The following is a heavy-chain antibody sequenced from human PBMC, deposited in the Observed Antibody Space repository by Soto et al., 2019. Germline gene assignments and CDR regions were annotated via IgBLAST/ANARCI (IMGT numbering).Heavy chain of an antibody. J-gene: IGHJ6*02. CDR2: IRSKANSYAT. CDR1: GFTFIGSA. D-gene: IGHD4-17*01. Sequence: PGGSLRLSCAASGFTFIGSAMHWVRQASGKGLEWVGRIRSKANSYATAYAASVKGRFTISRDDSKNTAYLQMNSLKTEDTAVYYCTRSTVTDVFSLGHGMDVWGQGTTVTVSS. CDR3: TRSTVTDVFSLGHGMDV. V-gene: IGHV3-73*01.